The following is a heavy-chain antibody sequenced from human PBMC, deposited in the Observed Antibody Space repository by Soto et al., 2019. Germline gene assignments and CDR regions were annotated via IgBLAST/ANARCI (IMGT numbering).Heavy chain of an antibody. J-gene: IGHJ4*01. V-gene: IGHV1-18*01. Sequence: ASVKVSSKASVYTFSDYGLTWVRQAPGEGLEWMGWISAKNGHTIFAQKFRGRATMTTETSTSTVYMELRSLKPDDSAVYYCAREPPETPPDYWG. CDR2: ISAKNGHT. CDR1: VYTFSDYG. CDR3: AREPPETPPDY.